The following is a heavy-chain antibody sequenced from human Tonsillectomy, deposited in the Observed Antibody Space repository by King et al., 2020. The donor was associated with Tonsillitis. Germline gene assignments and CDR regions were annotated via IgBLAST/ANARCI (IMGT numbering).Heavy chain of an antibody. D-gene: IGHD3-22*01. J-gene: IGHJ3*02. CDR3: AKHKGSGYYDSGRGAFDI. Sequence: VQLVESGGGLVKPGGSLRLSCATSGFTFKNYDMNWVRQAPGKGLEWVSSITSSSTYIYYADSVKGRFTISRDDAKNSLSLQMNSLRVEDTAVYYCAKHKGSGYYDSGRGAFDIWGQGTMVAVSS. CDR1: GFTFKNYD. V-gene: IGHV3-21*01. CDR2: ITSSSTYI.